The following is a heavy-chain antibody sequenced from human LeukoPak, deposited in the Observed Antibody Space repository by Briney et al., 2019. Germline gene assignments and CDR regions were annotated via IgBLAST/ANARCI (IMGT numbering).Heavy chain of an antibody. CDR3: ARDWQSVSDRGAWYVGYFDH. CDR2: ISNSGSYT. CDR1: GFAFSDHY. J-gene: IGHJ4*02. D-gene: IGHD6-19*01. V-gene: IGHV3-11*06. Sequence: PGGSLRLSCAASGFAFSDHYMSWIRQAPGKGLEWLSYISNSGSYTKYADSVKGRFTISRENAKKSLYLEMKSLRAEDTAVYYCARDWQSVSDRGAWYVGYFDHWGQGALVTVS.